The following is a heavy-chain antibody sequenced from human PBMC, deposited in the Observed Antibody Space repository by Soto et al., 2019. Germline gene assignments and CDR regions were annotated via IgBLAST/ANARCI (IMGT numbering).Heavy chain of an antibody. Sequence: GESLKISCEGSGYNFNTYWIGWVRQMPGKGLEWMALIYPGDSDTRYSPSFEGQVTLSVDRSISTAYLQWSSLKASDTAIYYCATSTVSYVDIVSSTTRGYFDHWGQGALVTVSS. CDR2: IYPGDSDT. CDR1: GYNFNTYW. D-gene: IGHD5-12*01. J-gene: IGHJ4*02. V-gene: IGHV5-51*01. CDR3: ATSTVSYVDIVSSTTRGYFDH.